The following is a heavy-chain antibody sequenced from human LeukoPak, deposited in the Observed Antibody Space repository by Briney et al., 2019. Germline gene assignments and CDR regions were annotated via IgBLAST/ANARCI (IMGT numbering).Heavy chain of an antibody. CDR3: AKGFYDSRFGAFDI. D-gene: IGHD3-22*01. V-gene: IGHV3-9*01. Sequence: PGGSLRLSCAASGFTFDDYAMHWVRQAPGKGLEWVSGISWNSGSIGYADSVKGRFTISRDNAKNLLYLDMNSLRAEDTAVYYCAKGFYDSRFGAFDIWGQGTMVTVSS. CDR1: GFTFDDYA. CDR2: ISWNSGSI. J-gene: IGHJ3*02.